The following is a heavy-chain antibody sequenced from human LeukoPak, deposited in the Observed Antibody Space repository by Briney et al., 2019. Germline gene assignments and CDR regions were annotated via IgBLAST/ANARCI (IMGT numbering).Heavy chain of an antibody. CDR3: ARADDYYYYGMDV. CDR2: ISSSGSTI. J-gene: IGHJ6*02. Sequence: GGSLRLSCAASGFTFSSYEMNWVRQAPGKGLEWVSYISSSGSTIYYADSVKGRFTISRDNAKNSLYLQMNSLRAGDTAVYYCARADDYYYYGMDVWGQGTTVTVSS. V-gene: IGHV3-48*03. CDR1: GFTFSSYE.